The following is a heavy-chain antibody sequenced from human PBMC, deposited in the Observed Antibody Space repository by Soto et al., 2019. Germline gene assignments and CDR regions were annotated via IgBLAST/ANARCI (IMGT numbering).Heavy chain of an antibody. J-gene: IGHJ6*02. Sequence: QVQLVESGGGVVQPGRSLRLSCEVSGFFFSNYGMHWVRQAPGKGLEWVAVTSYDGSETHYADFVKGRFNISRDNSKNTLYLQMNGLGHADTATYYCVKDRYGDPYIMDVWGRGTTVTVSS. D-gene: IGHD4-17*01. CDR3: VKDRYGDPYIMDV. CDR1: GFFFSNYG. V-gene: IGHV3-30*18. CDR2: TSYDGSET.